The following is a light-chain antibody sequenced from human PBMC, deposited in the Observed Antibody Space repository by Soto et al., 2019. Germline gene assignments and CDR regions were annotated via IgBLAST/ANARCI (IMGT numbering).Light chain of an antibody. J-gene: IGLJ1*01. CDR3: SSYAGSNIPYV. CDR2: EVS. CDR1: SSDAGGYNY. V-gene: IGLV2-8*01. Sequence: QSALTQPPSVSGSPGQSVTISCTGTSSDAGGYNYVSWYQQHPGKAPKLMIYEVSKRPSGVPDRFSGSKSGNTASLTVSGLQAEDEADYYCSSYAGSNIPYVFGTGTKVTVL.